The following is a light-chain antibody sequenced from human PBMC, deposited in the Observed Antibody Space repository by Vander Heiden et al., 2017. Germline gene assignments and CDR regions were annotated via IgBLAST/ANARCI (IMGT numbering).Light chain of an antibody. CDR3: QHQA. CDR2: AAS. J-gene: IGKJ3*01. V-gene: IGKV1-9*01. Sequence: IQLTQSPSSLSASAGDRVTITCRASQGISSYLAWYQQKPGKAPKLLIYAASTLQSGVPSRFSGSGSGTDFTLTISSLQPEDFATYYCQHQAFGHGTKVDIK. CDR1: QGISSY.